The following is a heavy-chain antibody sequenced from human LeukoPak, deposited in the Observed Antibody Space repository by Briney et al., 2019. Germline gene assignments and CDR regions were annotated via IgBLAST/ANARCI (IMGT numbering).Heavy chain of an antibody. Sequence: SETLSLTCTVSGGSISSSGYYWGWIRQPPGKGLEWIGSIYYSGNTYYNPSLKTRVTISVDTSKRQFSLKLSSVTASDTALYYCARHSRMTTVVFDYWCQGTLVTVSP. CDR1: GGSISSSGYY. CDR2: IYYSGNT. J-gene: IGHJ4*02. CDR3: ARHSRMTTVVFDY. V-gene: IGHV4-39*01. D-gene: IGHD4-23*01.